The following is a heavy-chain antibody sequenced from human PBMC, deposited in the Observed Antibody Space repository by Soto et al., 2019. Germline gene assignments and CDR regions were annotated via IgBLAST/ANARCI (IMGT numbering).Heavy chain of an antibody. CDR3: AREYSSAWKTFDY. V-gene: IGHV3-23*01. Sequence: GGSLRLSCAASGFTFTSYALSWVRQAPGKGLEWVSSISGSGGSTYYPDSVKGRFTISRDNSKNTLYLQMNGLRAEDTAVYYCAREYSSAWKTFDYWGQGTLVTVSS. CDR2: ISGSGGST. J-gene: IGHJ4*02. D-gene: IGHD6-19*01. CDR1: GFTFTSYA.